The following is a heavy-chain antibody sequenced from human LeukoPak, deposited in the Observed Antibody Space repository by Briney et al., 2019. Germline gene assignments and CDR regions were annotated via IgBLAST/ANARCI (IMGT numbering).Heavy chain of an antibody. CDR3: ARVIWSGYYQIDY. J-gene: IGHJ4*02. V-gene: IGHV3-48*01. Sequence: QPGGSLRLSCAASGFIVSGDFMNWVRQAPGKGLEWVSYIRSGGSITRYADYVKGRFTISRDNAKNSLYLQMNSLRAEDTAVYYCARVIWSGYYQIDYWGQGTLVTVSS. D-gene: IGHD3-3*01. CDR2: IRSGGSIT. CDR1: GFIVSGDF.